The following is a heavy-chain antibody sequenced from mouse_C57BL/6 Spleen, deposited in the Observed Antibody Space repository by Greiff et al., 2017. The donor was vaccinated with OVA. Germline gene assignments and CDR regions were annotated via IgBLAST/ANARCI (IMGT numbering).Heavy chain of an antibody. D-gene: IGHD3-2*02. CDR2: INPSTGGT. J-gene: IGHJ2*01. CDR3: ARSSGQRRLRSLDY. V-gene: IGHV1-42*01. CDR1: GYSFTGYY. Sequence: EVQLQQSGPELVKPGASVKISCKASGYSFTGYYMNWVKQSPEKSLEWIGEINPSTGGTTYNQKFKAKATLTVDKSSSTDYMQLKSLTSEDSAVYYCARSSGQRRLRSLDYWGQGTTLTVSS.